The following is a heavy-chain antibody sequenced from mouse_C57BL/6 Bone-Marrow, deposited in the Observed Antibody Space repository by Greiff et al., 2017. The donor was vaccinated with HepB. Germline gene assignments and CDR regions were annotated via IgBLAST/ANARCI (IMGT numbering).Heavy chain of an antibody. CDR1: GYTFTDYN. V-gene: IGHV1-18*01. D-gene: IGHD1-1*01. Sequence: VQLQQSGPELVKPGASVKIPCKASGYTFTDYNMDWVKQSHGKSLEWIGDINPNNGGTIYNQKFKGKATLTVDKSSSTAYMELRSLTSEDTAVYYCARLGPITTVVRYYAMDYWGQGTSVTVSS. CDR3: ARLGPITTVVRYYAMDY. CDR2: INPNNGGT. J-gene: IGHJ4*01.